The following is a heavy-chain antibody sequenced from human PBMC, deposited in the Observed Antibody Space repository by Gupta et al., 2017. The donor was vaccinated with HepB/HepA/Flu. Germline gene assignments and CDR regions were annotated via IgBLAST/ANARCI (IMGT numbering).Heavy chain of an antibody. CDR2: ISGNGGST. J-gene: IGHJ4*02. Sequence: EVQLVESGGGVVQPGGSLRLSCAASGFTFDDYAMHWVRQAPGKGLEWVSLISGNGGSTYYADSVKGRFTISRDNSKNSLYLQMNSLRIEDTALYYCAKDRYSSGWNYFDYWGQGTLVTVSS. CDR1: GFTFDDYA. V-gene: IGHV3-43*02. D-gene: IGHD6-19*01. CDR3: AKDRYSSGWNYFDY.